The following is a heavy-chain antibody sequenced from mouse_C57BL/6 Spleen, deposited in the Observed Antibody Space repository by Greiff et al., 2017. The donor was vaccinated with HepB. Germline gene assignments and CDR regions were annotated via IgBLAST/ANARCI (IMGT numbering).Heavy chain of an antibody. CDR2: IYPRSGNT. V-gene: IGHV1-81*01. CDR3: ARSQGYGNYVGYAMDY. CDR1: GYTFTSYG. J-gene: IGHJ4*01. Sequence: VQLQQSGAELARPGASVKLSCKASGYTFTSYGISWVKQRTGQGLEWIGEIYPRSGNTYYNEKFKGKATLTADKSSSTAYMELRSLTSEDSAVYLCARSQGYGNYVGYAMDYWGQGTSVTVSS. D-gene: IGHD2-1*01.